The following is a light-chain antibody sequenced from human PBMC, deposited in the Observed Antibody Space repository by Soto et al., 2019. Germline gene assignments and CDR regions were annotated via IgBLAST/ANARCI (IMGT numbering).Light chain of an antibody. Sequence: DIQMTQSPSTLSASVGDRVTITCRASQSVDSWLACYQQKPGKAPKYLIYKASILESRVPSRFSGSGSGTEFTLTISSRQPDDFATYYCQQYDAYPWTFGQGTKLDFK. V-gene: IGKV1-5*03. CDR1: QSVDSW. J-gene: IGKJ2*02. CDR3: QQYDAYPWT. CDR2: KAS.